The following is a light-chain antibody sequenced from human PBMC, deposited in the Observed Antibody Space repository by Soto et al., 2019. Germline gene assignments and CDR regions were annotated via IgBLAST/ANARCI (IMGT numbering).Light chain of an antibody. CDR2: GAS. Sequence: EIVLTQSPGTLSLSPGERATLSCRASESVSTSYLAWYQQKPGQAPRLLISGASGSATGTPDRCSVSASGIDFTLTSSRLEPEDFSVYYRQHYGTAALFGPGTKVDIK. V-gene: IGKV3-20*01. CDR1: ESVSTSY. CDR3: QHYGTAAL. J-gene: IGKJ3*01.